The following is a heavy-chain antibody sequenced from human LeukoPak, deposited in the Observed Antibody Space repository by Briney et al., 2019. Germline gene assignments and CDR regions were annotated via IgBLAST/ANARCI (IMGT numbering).Heavy chain of an antibody. CDR2: INPNSGGT. CDR3: ARDPFTYYYDSSGYSGY. J-gene: IGHJ4*02. V-gene: IGHV1-2*06. CDR1: GYTFTGYY. Sequence: ASVKVSCKASGYTFTGYYMHWVRQAPGQGLEWMGRINPNSGGTNYAQKFQGRVTMTRDTSISTAYMELSRLRSDDTAVYYCARDPFTYYYDSSGYSGYCGQGTLVTVSS. D-gene: IGHD3-22*01.